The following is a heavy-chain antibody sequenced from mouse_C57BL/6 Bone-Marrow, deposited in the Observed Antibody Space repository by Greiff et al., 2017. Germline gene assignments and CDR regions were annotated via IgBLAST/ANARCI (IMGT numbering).Heavy chain of an antibody. CDR3: ARGLLLRFYAMDY. D-gene: IGHD1-1*01. CDR1: GFTFSDYG. Sequence: EVQLQQSGGGLVKPGGSLKLSCAASGFTFSDYGMHWVRQAPEKGLEWVAYISSGSSTIYYADTVKGRFTISRDNAKNTLFLQMTSLRSEDTAMYYCARGLLLRFYAMDYWGQGTSVTVSS. J-gene: IGHJ4*01. CDR2: ISSGSSTI. V-gene: IGHV5-17*01.